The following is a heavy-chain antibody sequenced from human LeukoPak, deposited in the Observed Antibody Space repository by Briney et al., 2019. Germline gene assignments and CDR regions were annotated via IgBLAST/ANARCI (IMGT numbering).Heavy chain of an antibody. CDR1: GGSISSYY. V-gene: IGHV4-4*07. CDR3: ARDQVRSPNNWLDP. D-gene: IGHD3-10*01. Sequence: SETLSLTCTVSGGSISSYYWSWIRQPAGKGLEWIGRIYTSGSTNYNPSLKSRVTMSVDTSKNQFSLKLSSVTAADTAVYYCARDQVRSPNNWLDPWGQGTLVTVSS. CDR2: IYTSGST. J-gene: IGHJ5*02.